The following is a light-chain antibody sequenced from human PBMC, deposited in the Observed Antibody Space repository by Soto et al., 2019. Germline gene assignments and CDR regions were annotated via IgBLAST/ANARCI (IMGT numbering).Light chain of an antibody. CDR3: SSYTSSSTLV. CDR1: NSDVGGHNY. V-gene: IGLV2-14*01. J-gene: IGLJ2*01. CDR2: EVS. Sequence: QSALTQPASVSGSPGQPITISCTGTNSDVGGHNYVSWYQQHPGKAPKLMIYEVSNRPSGVSNRFSGSKSGNTASLTISGLQAEDEADYYCSSYTSSSTLVFGGGTKVTVL.